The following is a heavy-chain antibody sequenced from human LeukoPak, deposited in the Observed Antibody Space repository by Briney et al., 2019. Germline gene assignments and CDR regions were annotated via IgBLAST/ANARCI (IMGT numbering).Heavy chain of an antibody. CDR2: IIPIFGTA. CDR3: AVQIRGFETFSY. J-gene: IGHJ4*02. V-gene: IGHV1-69*05. D-gene: IGHD3-10*01. Sequence: SVKVSCKASGGTFSSYAISWVRQAPGQGLEWMGRIIPIFGTANYAQKFQGRVTITTDESTSTAYMELSSLRSEDTAVYYCAVQIRGFETFSYWGQGTLVAVSS. CDR1: GGTFSSYA.